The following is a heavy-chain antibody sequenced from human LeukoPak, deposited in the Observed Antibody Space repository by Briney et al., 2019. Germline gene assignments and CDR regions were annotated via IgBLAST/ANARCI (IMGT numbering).Heavy chain of an antibody. J-gene: IGHJ6*02. Sequence: SVKVSCKASGYTFTSYDISWVRQAPGQGLEWMGRIIPIFGIANYAQKFQGRVTITADKSTSTAYMELSSLRSEDTAVYYCARDDSSSYNYYYYYGMDVWGQGTTVTVSS. V-gene: IGHV1-69*04. CDR1: GYTFTSYD. CDR3: ARDDSSSYNYYYYYGMDV. D-gene: IGHD6-13*01. CDR2: IIPIFGIA.